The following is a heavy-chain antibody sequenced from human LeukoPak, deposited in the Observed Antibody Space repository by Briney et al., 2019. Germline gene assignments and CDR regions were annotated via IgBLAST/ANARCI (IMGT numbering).Heavy chain of an antibody. D-gene: IGHD3-16*01. Sequence: PGGSLRLSCATSGFTFTSHAMTWVRQAPGKGLEWVSGISGTTGRTFYGDSVKGRFTISRDNSKNTLYLQLNSLRAEDTAVYYCAKGPQGDWGQGALVTVSS. J-gene: IGHJ4*02. CDR3: AKGPQGD. CDR2: ISGTTGRT. V-gene: IGHV3-23*01. CDR1: GFTFTSHA.